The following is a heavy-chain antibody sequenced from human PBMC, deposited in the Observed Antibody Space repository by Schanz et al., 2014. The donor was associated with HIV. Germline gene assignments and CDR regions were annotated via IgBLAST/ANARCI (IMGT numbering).Heavy chain of an antibody. CDR1: GFTFSDYN. CDR3: AKPEYDSRGNSQSHFDY. CDR2: ISESGGRT. Sequence: EVQLVESGGGLVQPGGSLRLSCAASGFTFSDYNMNWVRQAPGKGLEWVSSISESGGRTYYADSVNGRFTISRDNSKNTLYLQMTTLRIDDTAVYYCAKPEYDSRGNSQSHFDYWGQGTLVTVSS. V-gene: IGHV3-23*04. D-gene: IGHD3-22*01. J-gene: IGHJ4*02.